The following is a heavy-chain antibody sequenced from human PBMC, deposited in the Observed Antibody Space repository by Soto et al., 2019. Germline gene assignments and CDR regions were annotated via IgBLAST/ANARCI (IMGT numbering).Heavy chain of an antibody. CDR3: ARDPAMVRGVQDYYYYGMDV. CDR2: ISAYNGKT. J-gene: IGHJ6*02. CDR1: GYTFTSYG. V-gene: IGHV1-18*01. Sequence: ASVKVSCKASGYTFTSYGISWVRQAPGQGLEWMGWISAYNGKTNYAQKLQGRVTMTTDTSTSTAYMELRSLRSDDTAVYYCARDPAMVRGVQDYYYYGMDVWGQGTTVTVSS. D-gene: IGHD3-10*01.